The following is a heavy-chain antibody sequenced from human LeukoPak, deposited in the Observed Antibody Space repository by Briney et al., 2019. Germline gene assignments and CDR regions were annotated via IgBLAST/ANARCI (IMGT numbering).Heavy chain of an antibody. D-gene: IGHD4-23*01. CDR1: GFTFSSYA. Sequence: GGSLRLSCAASGFTFSSYAMSWVRQAPGKGLEWVSAITGSGGSTYYADSVKGRFTISRDNSKNTLYLQMNSLRAEGTAVYYCAKARGKTTVAPYYFDYWGQGTLVTVSS. CDR2: ITGSGGST. V-gene: IGHV3-23*01. J-gene: IGHJ4*02. CDR3: AKARGKTTVAPYYFDY.